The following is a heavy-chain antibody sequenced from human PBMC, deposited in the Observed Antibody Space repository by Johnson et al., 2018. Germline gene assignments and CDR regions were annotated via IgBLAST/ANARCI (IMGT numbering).Heavy chain of an antibody. CDR3: ARRGLLSNAMDV. D-gene: IGHD3-10*01. V-gene: IGHV3-72*01. J-gene: IGHJ6*02. CDR1: GFTVSDHY. CDR2: TPKKADGDTT. Sequence: QLVESGGGLVQPGGSLRLSCAASGFTVSDHYMDWVRQAPGQGLEWVGRTPKKADGDTTEHAASVKGRFTISRDESQNSLYLQMNSLKTEDTAVYYCARRGLLSNAMDVWGQGTTVTVSS.